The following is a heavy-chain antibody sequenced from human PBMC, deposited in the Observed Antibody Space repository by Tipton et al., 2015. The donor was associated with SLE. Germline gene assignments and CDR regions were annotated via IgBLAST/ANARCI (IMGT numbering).Heavy chain of an antibody. Sequence: TLSLTCTVSGGSISSYYWSWIRQSPGKGPEWAGYIYHTKYNPSLSGYTNYNPSLKSRLTISVDSSKNQFSLRLTSVTAADTAVYYCARSGSSGWFFDLWGRGTLVTVSS. CDR2: IYHTKYNPSLSGYT. CDR3: ARSGSSGWFFDL. J-gene: IGHJ2*01. V-gene: IGHV4-59*01. CDR1: GGSISSYY.